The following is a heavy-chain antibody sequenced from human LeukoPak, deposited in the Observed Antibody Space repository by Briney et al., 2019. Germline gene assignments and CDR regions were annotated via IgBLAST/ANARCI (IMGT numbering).Heavy chain of an antibody. CDR3: ARDEGSSYPFDY. D-gene: IGHD2-2*01. V-gene: IGHV4-30-4*01. Sequence: SETLSLTCTVSGGSISSGDDYWSWIRQPPGKGLEWIGYIYYSGSTHYNPSLKSRVTMSVDTSKNQFSLNLSSVTAADTAVYFCARDEGSSYPFDYWGQGTLVTVSS. CDR1: GGSISSGDDY. J-gene: IGHJ4*02. CDR2: IYYSGST.